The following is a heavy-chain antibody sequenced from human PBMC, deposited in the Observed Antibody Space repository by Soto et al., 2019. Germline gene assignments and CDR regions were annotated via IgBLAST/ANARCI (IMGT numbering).Heavy chain of an antibody. CDR3: ARSVVPAARGYYYYGMDV. D-gene: IGHD2-2*01. J-gene: IGHJ6*02. V-gene: IGHV1-2*04. Sequence: ASVKVSCKASGYTFTGYYMHWVRQAPGQGLEWMGWINPNSGGTNYAQKFQGWVTMTRDTSISTAYMELSRLRSDDTAVYYCARSVVPAARGYYYYGMDVWGQGXTVTVYS. CDR2: INPNSGGT. CDR1: GYTFTGYY.